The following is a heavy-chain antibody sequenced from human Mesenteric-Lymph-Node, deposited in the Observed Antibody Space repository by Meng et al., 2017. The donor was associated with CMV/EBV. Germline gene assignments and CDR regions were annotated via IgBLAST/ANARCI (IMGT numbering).Heavy chain of an antibody. J-gene: IGHJ5*02. CDR1: FSFGDCA. CDR2: ISNGGASA. D-gene: IGHD3-10*01. V-gene: IGHV3-23*01. CDR3: AKSSSSGSPTRDWFDP. Sequence: FSFGDCAMTWVRQIPGKGLEWVSTISNGGASAYYVDSVRGRFTISRDNSKNTLFLQMSDLRAEDTAFYYCAKSSSSGSPTRDWFDPWGQGTLVTVSS.